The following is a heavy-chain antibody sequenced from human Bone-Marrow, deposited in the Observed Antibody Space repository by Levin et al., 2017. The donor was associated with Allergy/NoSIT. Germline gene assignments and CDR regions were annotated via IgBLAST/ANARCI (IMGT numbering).Heavy chain of an antibody. J-gene: IGHJ4*01. CDR2: INPNSGDT. CDR1: GYTFSDYY. V-gene: IGHV1-2*06. D-gene: IGHD1-26*01. CDR3: ARVSSDYGTGSYPFDN. Sequence: GASVKVSCKTSGYTFSDYYIHWVRQAPGQGLEWMGRINPNSGDTNYAQIFQGRVSMTRDTSISTAFLELGGLTSDDTAVYYCARVSSDYGTGSYPFDNWGHGTLVTVSS.